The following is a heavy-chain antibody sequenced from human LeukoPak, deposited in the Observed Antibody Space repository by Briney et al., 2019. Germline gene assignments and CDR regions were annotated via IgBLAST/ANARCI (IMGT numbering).Heavy chain of an antibody. CDR3: ARGYSSSWPNWFDP. CDR1: GYTFTSYG. Sequence: ATVKVSCKASGYTFTSYGISWVRQAPGQGLEWMGWISAYNGNTNYAQKLQGRVTMTTDTSTSTAYMELRSLRSDDTAVYYCARGYSSSWPNWFDPWGQGTLVTVSS. V-gene: IGHV1-18*01. D-gene: IGHD6-13*01. J-gene: IGHJ5*02. CDR2: ISAYNGNT.